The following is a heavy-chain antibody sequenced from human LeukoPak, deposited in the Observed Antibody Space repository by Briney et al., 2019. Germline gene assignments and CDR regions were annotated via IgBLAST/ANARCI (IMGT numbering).Heavy chain of an antibody. D-gene: IGHD6-6*01. Sequence: GGSLRLSCAASGFTFSSYSMNWVRRAPGKGLEWVSPISSSSSYIYYADSVKGRFTISRDNAKNSLYLQMNSLRAEDTAVYYCARAESIEGAIDYWGQGTLVTVSS. CDR3: ARAESIEGAIDY. CDR2: ISSSSSYI. V-gene: IGHV3-21*01. CDR1: GFTFSSYS. J-gene: IGHJ4*02.